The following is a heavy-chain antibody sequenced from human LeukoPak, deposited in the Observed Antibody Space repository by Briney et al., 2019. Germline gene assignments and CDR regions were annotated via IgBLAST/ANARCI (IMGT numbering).Heavy chain of an antibody. J-gene: IGHJ4*02. Sequence: PSETLSLTCTVSGGSISSGGYYWSWIRQHPGKGLEWIGYIYYSGSTYYNPSLKSRVTISVDTSKNQFSLKLSSVTAADTAVYYRARGTRVPLGESSFDYWGQGTLVTVSS. CDR2: IYYSGST. CDR1: GGSISSGGYY. CDR3: ARGTRVPLGESSFDY. D-gene: IGHD3-10*01. V-gene: IGHV4-31*03.